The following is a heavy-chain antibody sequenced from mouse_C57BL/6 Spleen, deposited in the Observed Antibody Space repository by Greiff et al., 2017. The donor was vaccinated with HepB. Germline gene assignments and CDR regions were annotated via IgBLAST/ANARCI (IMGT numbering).Heavy chain of an antibody. J-gene: IGHJ2*01. CDR3: ARDGWLLHFDY. CDR2: ISDGGSYT. CDR1: GFTFSSYA. Sequence: EVQLVESGGGLVKPGGSLKLSCAASGFTFSSYAMSWVRQTPEKRLEWVATISDGGSYTYYPDNVKGRFTISRDNAKNNLYLQMSHLKSEDTAMYYCARDGWLLHFDYWGQGTTLTVSS. V-gene: IGHV5-4*01. D-gene: IGHD2-3*01.